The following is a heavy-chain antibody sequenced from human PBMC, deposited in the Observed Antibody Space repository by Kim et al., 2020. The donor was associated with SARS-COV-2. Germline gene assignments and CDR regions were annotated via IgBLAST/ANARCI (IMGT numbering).Heavy chain of an antibody. V-gene: IGHV3-7*01. Sequence: YYVDAVKGRFTISRDNDKNSLYLQMNSLRAGDTAVYYCARVEAKGSESDWGQGTLVTVSS. CDR3: ARVEAKGSESD. J-gene: IGHJ4*02. D-gene: IGHD3-10*01.